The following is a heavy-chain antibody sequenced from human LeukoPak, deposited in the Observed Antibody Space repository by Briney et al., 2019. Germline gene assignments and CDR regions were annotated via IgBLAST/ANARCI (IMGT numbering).Heavy chain of an antibody. D-gene: IGHD2-8*01. CDR3: ARADSCTNGVCHYYYYYMDV. Sequence: SETLSLTCAVYGGSFSGYYWSWIRQPPGKGLEWIGEINHSGSTNYNPSLKSRVTISVDTSKNQFSLKLSSVTAADTAVYYCARADSCTNGVCHYYYYYMDVWGKGTTVTVSS. CDR2: INHSGST. V-gene: IGHV4-34*01. CDR1: GGSFSGYY. J-gene: IGHJ6*03.